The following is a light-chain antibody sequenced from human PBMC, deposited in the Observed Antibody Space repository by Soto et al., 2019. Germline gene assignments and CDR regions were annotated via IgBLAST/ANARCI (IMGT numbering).Light chain of an antibody. J-gene: IGLJ1*01. CDR2: DVN. CDR1: SSDVGGYDY. V-gene: IGLV2-14*01. CDR3: SSYTGSSTFG. Sequence: QSALTQPASVSGSPGQSITISCTGTSSDVGGYDYVSWYQQLPGKAPKLLIYDVNNRPSGVSQRFSGSKSGNTASLTISGLQAEDEADYYCSSYTGSSTFGFGPGTKLTVL.